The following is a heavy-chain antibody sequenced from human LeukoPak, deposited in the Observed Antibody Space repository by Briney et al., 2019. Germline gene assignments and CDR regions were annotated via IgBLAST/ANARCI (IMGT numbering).Heavy chain of an antibody. CDR2: SSSGGST. CDR1: GFTFSSYA. Sequence: GGSLRLSCGASGFTFSSYAMSWVRQAPGKGLGWVSASSSGGSTHYADSVKGRFTISRDNSKNTLYLQMNSLRAEDTAVYYCAKRYYYDNSGLWDYWGQGTLVTVSS. D-gene: IGHD3-22*01. J-gene: IGHJ4*02. CDR3: AKRYYYDNSGLWDY. V-gene: IGHV3-23*01.